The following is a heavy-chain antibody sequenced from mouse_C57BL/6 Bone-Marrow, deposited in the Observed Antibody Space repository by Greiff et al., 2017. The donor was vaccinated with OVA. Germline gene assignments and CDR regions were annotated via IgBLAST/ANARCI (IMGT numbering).Heavy chain of an antibody. D-gene: IGHD1-1*01. J-gene: IGHJ4*01. CDR3: ARGGHYGSKGAMDY. V-gene: IGHV1-55*01. CDR2: IYPGSGST. Sequence: QVQLQQPGAELVKPGASVKMSCKASGYTFTSYWITWVKQRPGQGLEWIGDIYPGSGSTNYNEKFKSKATLTVDTSSSTAYMQLSSLTSEDSAVYYCARGGHYGSKGAMDYWGQGTSVTVSS. CDR1: GYTFTSYW.